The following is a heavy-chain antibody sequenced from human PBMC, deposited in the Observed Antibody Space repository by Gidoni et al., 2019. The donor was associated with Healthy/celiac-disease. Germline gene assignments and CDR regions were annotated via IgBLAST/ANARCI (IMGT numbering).Heavy chain of an antibody. Sequence: QVQLVQSGAEVKKPGASVKVSCKASGYTFTSYDINWVRQATGQGLEWMGWMNPNSGNTGYAQKFQGRVTMTRNTSISTAYMELSSLRSEDTAVYYWARDRYNWNYRGSYGMDVWGQGTTVTVSS. J-gene: IGHJ6*02. CDR3: ARDRYNWNYRGSYGMDV. CDR1: GYTFTSYD. D-gene: IGHD1-7*01. V-gene: IGHV1-8*01. CDR2: MNPNSGNT.